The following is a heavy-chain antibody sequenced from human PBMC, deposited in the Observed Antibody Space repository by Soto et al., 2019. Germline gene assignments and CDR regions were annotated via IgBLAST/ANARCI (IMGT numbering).Heavy chain of an antibody. CDR3: ARGGDILTGYYTLDY. CDR2: ISSSSSYT. Sequence: QVQLVESGGGLVKPGGSLRLSCAASGFTFSDYYMSWIRQAPGKGLEWVSYISSSSSYTNYADSVKGRFTISRDNTKNSLYLQMNSLRAEDTALYYCARGGDILTGYYTLDYWGQGTLVTVSS. J-gene: IGHJ4*02. CDR1: GFTFSDYY. D-gene: IGHD3-9*01. V-gene: IGHV3-11*06.